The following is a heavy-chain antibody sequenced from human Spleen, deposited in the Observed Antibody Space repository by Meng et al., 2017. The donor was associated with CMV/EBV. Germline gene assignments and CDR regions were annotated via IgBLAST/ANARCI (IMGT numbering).Heavy chain of an antibody. Sequence: GGSLRLSCAASGFTFSSYAMSWVRQAPGKGLEWVSAISGSGGSTYYADSVKGRFTISRDNSKNTLYLQMNSLRAEDTAVYYCAKGSYYTRNYYYGMDVSGLGTTVTVSS. CDR2: ISGSGGST. CDR1: GFTFSSYA. V-gene: IGHV3-23*01. CDR3: AKGSYYTRNYYYGMDV. D-gene: IGHD1-26*01. J-gene: IGHJ6*02.